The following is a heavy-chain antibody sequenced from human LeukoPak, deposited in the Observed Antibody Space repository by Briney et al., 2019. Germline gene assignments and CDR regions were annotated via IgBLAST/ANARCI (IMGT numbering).Heavy chain of an antibody. J-gene: IGHJ4*02. CDR3: ARHLSGVTGYTYGRGIDY. CDR2: IFPSGGEI. V-gene: IGHV3-21*01. Sequence: PGGSLRLSCAASGFTFSTFAMVWVRQPPGKGLEWVSSIFPSGGEIHYADSVKGRFTISRDNAKKSLYLQMNSLRAEDTAVYYCARHLSGVTGYTYGRGIDYWGQGTLVTVSS. CDR1: GFTFSTFA. D-gene: IGHD5-18*01.